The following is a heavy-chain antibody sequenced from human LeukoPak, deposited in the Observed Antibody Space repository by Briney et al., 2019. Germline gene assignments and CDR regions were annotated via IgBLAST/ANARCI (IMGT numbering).Heavy chain of an antibody. J-gene: IGHJ3*02. CDR2: SYSDTNT. D-gene: IGHD1-14*01. Sequence: GGSLRLSCTASGFTVSNNYMSWVRQAPGKGLEWISISYSDTNTNYADSVKGRFTISRDTSQNTLSLQMNSLRAEDTAVYYCVRKNRDFNAAFDIWGQGTVVTVSA. V-gene: IGHV3-53*01. CDR1: GFTVSNNY. CDR3: VRKNRDFNAAFDI.